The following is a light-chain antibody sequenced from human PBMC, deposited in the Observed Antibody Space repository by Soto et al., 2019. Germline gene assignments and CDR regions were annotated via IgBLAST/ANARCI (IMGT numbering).Light chain of an antibody. CDR3: SSYTSSSTVV. CDR1: SSDVGRYNF. Sequence: QSALTQPASVSGSPGQSITISCTGTSSDVGRYNFVSWYQQHPGKAPKLMIYDVSNRPSGFSNRFSGSKSGNTASLTISGLQAEDEADYYCSSYTSSSTVVFGGGTKVTVL. J-gene: IGLJ2*01. V-gene: IGLV2-14*01. CDR2: DVS.